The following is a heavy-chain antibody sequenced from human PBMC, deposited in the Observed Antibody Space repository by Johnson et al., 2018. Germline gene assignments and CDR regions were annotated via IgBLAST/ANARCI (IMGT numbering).Heavy chain of an antibody. V-gene: IGHV3-15*07. Sequence: EVQLVESGGGLVKPGGSLRLSCVASGFTFSNTWMNWVRQAPGKGLEWVGRIKSKSDGGTTDYAAPVKDRFTISRDDSKNTLYLQINSLKTEDTGVYYFMSLFFILASGRETAFDIWGQGTMVTVSS. CDR2: IKSKSDGGTT. CDR3: MSLFFILASGRETAFDI. D-gene: IGHD3-3*02. J-gene: IGHJ3*02. CDR1: GFTFSNTW.